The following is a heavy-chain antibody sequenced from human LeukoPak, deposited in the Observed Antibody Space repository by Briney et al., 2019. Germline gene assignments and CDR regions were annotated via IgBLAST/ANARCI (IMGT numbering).Heavy chain of an antibody. V-gene: IGHV3-48*03. CDR2: ISSSGSTI. D-gene: IGHD6-25*01. CDR1: GFTFSSYE. CDR3: AGDSGAATY. J-gene: IGHJ4*02. Sequence: GGSLRLSCAASGFTFSSYEMNWVRQALGKGLEWVSYISSSGSTIYYADSVKGRFAISRDNAKNSLYLQMNSLRAEDTAVYYCAGDSGAATYWGQGTLVTVSS.